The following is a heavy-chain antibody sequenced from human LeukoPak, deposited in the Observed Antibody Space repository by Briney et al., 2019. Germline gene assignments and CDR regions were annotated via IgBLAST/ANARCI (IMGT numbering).Heavy chain of an antibody. D-gene: IGHD3-22*01. CDR3: ARAPSPSKYYYDSSGYYGNY. CDR2: IYHCGST. CDR1: GYSISSGYY. Sequence: SETLSLTCTVSGYSISSGYYWGWIRQPPGKGLEWIGSIYHCGSTYYNPSLKSRVTISVDTSKNQFSLKLSSVTAADTAVYYCARAPSPSKYYYDSSGYYGNYWGQGTLVTVSS. V-gene: IGHV4-38-2*02. J-gene: IGHJ4*02.